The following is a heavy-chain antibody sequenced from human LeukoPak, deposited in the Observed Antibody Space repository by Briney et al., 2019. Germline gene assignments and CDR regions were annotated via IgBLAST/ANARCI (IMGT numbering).Heavy chain of an antibody. Sequence: GGSLRLSCAASGFTFSSYAMSWVRQAPGKGLEWVANIKQDGSEKYYVDSVKGRFTISRDNSKNTLYLQMGSLRAEDMAVYYCARGRGGYSGYDYLTYFDYWGQGTLVTVSS. V-gene: IGHV3-7*01. D-gene: IGHD5-12*01. J-gene: IGHJ4*02. CDR2: IKQDGSEK. CDR1: GFTFSSYA. CDR3: ARGRGGYSGYDYLTYFDY.